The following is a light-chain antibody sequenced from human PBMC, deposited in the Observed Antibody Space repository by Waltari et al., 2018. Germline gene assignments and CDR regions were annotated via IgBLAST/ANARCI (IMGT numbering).Light chain of an antibody. V-gene: IGLV2-14*03. J-gene: IGLJ1*01. CDR2: DVS. CDR3: TSDTNSITLRYV. Sequence: QSALTQPASVSGFPGQSITISCTGTSSDVGAYNYVSWYRQDPGKAPKLMIYDVSNRPSGVSNRFSGSKSGNTASLTISGLQAEDEADYYCTSDTNSITLRYV. CDR1: SSDVGAYNY.